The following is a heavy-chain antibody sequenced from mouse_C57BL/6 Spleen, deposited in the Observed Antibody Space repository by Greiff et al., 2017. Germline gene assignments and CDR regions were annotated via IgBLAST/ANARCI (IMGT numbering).Heavy chain of an antibody. V-gene: IGHV1-15*01. CDR3: TRYYYGSSYYAMDY. CDR2: IDPETGGT. CDR1: GYTFTDYE. D-gene: IGHD1-1*01. Sequence: QVQLQQSGAELVRPGASVTLSCKASGYTFTDYEMHWVKQTPVHGLGWIGAIDPETGGTAYNQKFKGKAILTADKSSSTAYMELRSLTSEDSAVYYCTRYYYGSSYYAMDYWGQGTSVTVSS. J-gene: IGHJ4*01.